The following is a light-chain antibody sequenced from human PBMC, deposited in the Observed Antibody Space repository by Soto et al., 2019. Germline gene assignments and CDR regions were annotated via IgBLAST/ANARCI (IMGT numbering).Light chain of an antibody. CDR3: QQRSNWPRT. V-gene: IGKV3-11*01. CDR1: QSVSRY. J-gene: IGKJ1*01. CDR2: DAF. Sequence: EIVLTQSPVTLSLSPGERATLSYRASQSVSRYLAWYQQKPDQAPRLLIYDAFNRATGIPARFSGSGSGTDFTLTISSLEPEDFAVYYCQQRSNWPRTFGQGTKVDIK.